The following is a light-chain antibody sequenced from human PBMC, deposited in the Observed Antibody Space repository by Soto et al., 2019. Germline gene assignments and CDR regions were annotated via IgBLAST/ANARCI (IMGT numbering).Light chain of an antibody. CDR3: QQYYNLPPT. CDR2: YAS. J-gene: IGKJ2*01. Sequence: DLPMTQSPSSLSASVGERVTITCRASQGINNYLIWYQQKPGKAPKLLIYYASTLHIGLPSRFSGTASGTDFSFTITSLQPEDVATYYCQQYYNLPPTFGQGTQLEIK. V-gene: IGKV1-33*01. CDR1: QGINNY.